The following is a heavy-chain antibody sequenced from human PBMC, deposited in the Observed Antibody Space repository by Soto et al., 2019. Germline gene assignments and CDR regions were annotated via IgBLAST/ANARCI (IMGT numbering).Heavy chain of an antibody. D-gene: IGHD3-3*01. CDR1: GGTFSSYA. V-gene: IGHV1-69*13. CDR2: IIPIFGTA. J-gene: IGHJ6*02. Sequence: SVKVSCKASGGTFSSYAISWVRQAPGQGLEWMGGIIPIFGTANYAQKFQGRVTITADESTSTAYMELSSLRSEDTAVYYCGRADESSVYYDFWSGPKAYGMDVWGQGTTVTVSS. CDR3: GRADESSVYYDFWSGPKAYGMDV.